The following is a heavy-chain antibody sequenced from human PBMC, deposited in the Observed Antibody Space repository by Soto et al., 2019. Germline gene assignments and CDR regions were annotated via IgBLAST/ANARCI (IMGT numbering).Heavy chain of an antibody. J-gene: IGHJ4*02. CDR2: INPNSGGT. D-gene: IGHD3-22*01. V-gene: IGHV1-2*02. CDR3: ARALHQTYYYDSSGYI. Sequence: ASVKVSCKASGYTFTGYYMHWVRQAPGQGLEWMGWINPNSGGTNYAQKLQGRVTITTDTSTSTAYMELRSLRSDDTAVYYCARALHQTYYYDSSGYIWGQGTLVTVSS. CDR1: GYTFTGYY.